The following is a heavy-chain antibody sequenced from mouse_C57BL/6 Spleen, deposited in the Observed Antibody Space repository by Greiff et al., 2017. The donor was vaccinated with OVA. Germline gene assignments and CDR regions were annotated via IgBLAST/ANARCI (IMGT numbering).Heavy chain of an antibody. V-gene: IGHV14-2*01. CDR2: IDPEDGET. Sequence: VQLQQSGAELVKPGASVKLSCTASGFNIKDYYMHWVKQRTEQGLEWIGRIDPEDGETKYAPKFQGKATISADTSSNTAYLQLRSRTSEDTAVYYCARDGLTTVVDYAMDYWGQGTSVTVSS. J-gene: IGHJ4*01. D-gene: IGHD1-1*01. CDR3: ARDGLTTVVDYAMDY. CDR1: GFNIKDYY.